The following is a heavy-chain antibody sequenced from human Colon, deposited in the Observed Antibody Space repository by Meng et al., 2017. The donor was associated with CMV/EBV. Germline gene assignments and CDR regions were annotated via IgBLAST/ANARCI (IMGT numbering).Heavy chain of an antibody. CDR3: ARGGIRIFGEVKFFYYAMDV. CDR1: GGTFSSHP. Sequence: SVKVSCKASGGTFSSHPITWFRQVPGQGLEWMGDIIPIIGMPNYPQKFQGRLTITADKLTNTAYMELSSLRSEDTATYYCARGGIRIFGEVKFFYYAMDVWGQGTTVTVSS. J-gene: IGHJ6*02. V-gene: IGHV1-69*10. D-gene: IGHD3-3*02. CDR2: IIPIIGMP.